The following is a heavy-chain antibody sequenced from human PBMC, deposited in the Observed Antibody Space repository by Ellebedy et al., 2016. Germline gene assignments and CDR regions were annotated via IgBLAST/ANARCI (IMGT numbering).Heavy chain of an antibody. CDR2: ISNSSSYT. Sequence: GGSLRLSXAASGFIFGSYAMSWIRQAPGKGLEWVSYISNSSSYTNYADSVKGRFTISRDNAKNSLYLQMNSLRAEDTAVYYCASGRGAVAGTSYYYGMDVWGQGTTVTVSS. J-gene: IGHJ6*02. V-gene: IGHV3-11*03. CDR1: GFIFGSYA. CDR3: ASGRGAVAGTSYYYGMDV. D-gene: IGHD6-19*01.